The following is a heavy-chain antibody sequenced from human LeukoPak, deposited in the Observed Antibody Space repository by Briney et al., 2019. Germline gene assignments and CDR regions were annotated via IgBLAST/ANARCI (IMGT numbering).Heavy chain of an antibody. CDR1: GFTFSTKS. V-gene: IGHV3-48*02. CDR3: ASRDYFDY. J-gene: IGHJ4*02. Sequence: GGSLRLSCAVSGFTFSTKSMNWVRQAPGKGLEWVSYITADSGTTYYADSVKGRFTISRDNAKNSLYLQMNSLRDEDTAVYYCASRDYFDYWGRGTLVTVSS. CDR2: ITADSGTT.